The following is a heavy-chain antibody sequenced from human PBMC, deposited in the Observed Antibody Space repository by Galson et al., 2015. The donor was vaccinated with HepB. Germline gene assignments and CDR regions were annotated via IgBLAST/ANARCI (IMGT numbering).Heavy chain of an antibody. D-gene: IGHD3-10*01. CDR3: LAEPHSGGY. V-gene: IGHV1-58*02. J-gene: IGHJ4*02. CDR1: GFTFGTSA. CDR2: IVVGSGNT. Sequence: SVKVSCKASGFTFGTSAIQWVRQSRGQRLEWIGWIVVGSGNTKYAQKFQERVKITRDMSTSTAYMELSSLRSEDTAVYYCLAEPHSGGYWGQGTLVTVSS.